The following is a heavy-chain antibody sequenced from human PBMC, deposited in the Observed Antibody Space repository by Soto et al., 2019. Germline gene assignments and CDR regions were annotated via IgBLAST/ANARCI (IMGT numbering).Heavy chain of an antibody. CDR3: ARDVVGSDYFDS. Sequence: ASVKVSCKASGYTFTDYYMHWVRQAPGQGLEWMGWINPKTGGTNYVQKFQGRVTMTRDTSITTAYMELSRLRSDDTAVYYCARDVVGSDYFDSWGQGTLVTVSS. CDR2: INPKTGGT. J-gene: IGHJ4*02. D-gene: IGHD1-26*01. V-gene: IGHV1-2*02. CDR1: GYTFTDYY.